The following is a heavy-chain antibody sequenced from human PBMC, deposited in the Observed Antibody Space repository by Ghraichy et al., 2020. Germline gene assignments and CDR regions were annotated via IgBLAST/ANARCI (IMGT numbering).Heavy chain of an antibody. CDR1: GFTFSSNW. Sequence: GGSLRLSCAASGFTFSSNWMSWVRQAPGKGLEWVANIKQDGSEKYYVDSVTGRFTISRDNAKNSLYLQMNSLRAEDTALYHCARVGGWYYFDCWGQGTRVTVSS. CDR2: IKQDGSEK. J-gene: IGHJ4*02. D-gene: IGHD6-19*01. CDR3: ARVGGWYYFDC. V-gene: IGHV3-7*03.